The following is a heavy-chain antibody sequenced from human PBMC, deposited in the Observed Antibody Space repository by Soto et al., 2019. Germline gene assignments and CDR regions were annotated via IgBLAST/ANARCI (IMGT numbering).Heavy chain of an antibody. J-gene: IGHJ4*02. CDR2: INTDGSTT. D-gene: IGHD2-15*01. V-gene: IGHV3-74*01. CDR1: GFTFSTYW. CDR3: TRDSGGRDAY. Sequence: EVQLVESGGGLVQPGGSLRLSCAAPGFTFSTYWMHWVRQAPGKGLEWVSRINTDGSTTNHADSVKGRFTISRDNAKNTLYLQMNSLRAEDTAVYYCTRDSGGRDAYWGQGTLVTVSA.